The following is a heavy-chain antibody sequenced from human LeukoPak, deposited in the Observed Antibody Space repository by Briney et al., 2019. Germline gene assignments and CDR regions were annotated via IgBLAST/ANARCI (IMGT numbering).Heavy chain of an antibody. CDR2: IPYAGSDK. Sequence: GGSLRLSCAASGFTFSSFGMHWVRQAPGKGLEWVAFIPYAGSDKNYADSVKGRFTISRDNAKNSLYLQMNSLRAEDTAVYYCARTGGPQLWLTWGQGTLVTVSS. CDR1: GFTFSSFG. V-gene: IGHV3-30*02. J-gene: IGHJ5*02. CDR3: ARTGGPQLWLT. D-gene: IGHD5-18*01.